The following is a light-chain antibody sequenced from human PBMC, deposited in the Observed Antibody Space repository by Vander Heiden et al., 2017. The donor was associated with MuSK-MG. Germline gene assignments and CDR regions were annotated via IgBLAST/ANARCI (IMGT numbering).Light chain of an antibody. CDR1: EKISTY. Sequence: DIQLTQSPSSLSASVGDRVTISCRASEKISTYLHWYQQKPGKAPRLLIYAASSLQSGVPSRFSGSYSGADFTLTISRLQPEDFATFYCQQSENLRQTFGQGTTVEI. V-gene: IGKV1-39*01. CDR2: AAS. J-gene: IGKJ2*01. CDR3: QQSENLRQT.